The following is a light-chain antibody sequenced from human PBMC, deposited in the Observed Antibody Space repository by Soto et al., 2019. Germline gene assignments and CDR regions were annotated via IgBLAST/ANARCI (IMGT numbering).Light chain of an antibody. CDR2: DVS. Sequence: QAVVTQPASVSGSPGQSITISCTGTSSDVGGQNAVSWYQQHPGKAPKFIIYDVSKRPSGVSSRFSGSKSGNTASLTISGLQAEDEADYYCCSYAGSSTVVFGGGTQLTVL. J-gene: IGLJ2*01. CDR1: SSDVGGQNA. V-gene: IGLV2-23*02. CDR3: CSYAGSSTVV.